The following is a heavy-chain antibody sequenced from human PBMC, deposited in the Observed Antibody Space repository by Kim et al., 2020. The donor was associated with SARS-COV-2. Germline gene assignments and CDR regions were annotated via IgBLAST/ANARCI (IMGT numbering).Heavy chain of an antibody. CDR1: GFTITTYA. J-gene: IGHJ4*02. CDR2: IDNGGDT. V-gene: IGHV3-23*01. Sequence: GGSLRLSCAASGFTITTYASSWVRQAPGKGLEWVSAIDNGGDTFYADSVKGRFTISRDNSKNTLYLLLNSLRAEDTAAYYCAKLIWDDGNNYRGQGSLVT. CDR3: AKLIWDDGNNY. D-gene: IGHD1-1*01.